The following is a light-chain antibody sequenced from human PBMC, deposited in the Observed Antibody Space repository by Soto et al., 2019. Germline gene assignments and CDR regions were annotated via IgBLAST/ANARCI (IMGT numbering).Light chain of an antibody. Sequence: VIWITQSPSLLSASTGDRVTISCLMSQGISSYLAWYQQKAGKAPKLLIYAASTLQSGVPSRCSGSGSGTDFTLTISSLQSEDFATYYCQQLNSYPITFGQGTRLEIK. CDR3: QQLNSYPIT. V-gene: IGKV1D-8*03. CDR2: AAS. CDR1: QGISSY. J-gene: IGKJ5*01.